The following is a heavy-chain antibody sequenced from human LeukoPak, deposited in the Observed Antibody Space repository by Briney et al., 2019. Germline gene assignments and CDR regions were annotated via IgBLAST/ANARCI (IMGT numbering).Heavy chain of an antibody. CDR1: GFTFSSYW. V-gene: IGHV3-7*05. CDR2: IIQDGSAK. Sequence: GGSLRLSCAASGFTFSSYWMGWVRQAPGXGLEWLANIIQDGSAKSYLDSVKGRFTISRDNAKNSLYLQMNSLSVEDTAVSYCARLGYPSGMDVWGQGTTVTVSS. J-gene: IGHJ6*02. D-gene: IGHD2-15*01. CDR3: ARLGYPSGMDV.